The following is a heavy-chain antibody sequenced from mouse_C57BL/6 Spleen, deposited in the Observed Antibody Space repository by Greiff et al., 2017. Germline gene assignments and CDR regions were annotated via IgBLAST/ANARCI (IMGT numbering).Heavy chain of an antibody. V-gene: IGHV1-69*01. J-gene: IGHJ3*01. CDR2: IDPSDSYT. Sequence: QVQLQQPGAELVMPGASVKLSCKASGYTFTSYWMHWVKQRPGQGLEWIGEIDPSDSYTNYNQKFKGKSTLTVDKSSSTAYMQLSSLTSEDSAVYYWARGIYDGLFAYWGQGTLVTVSA. CDR3: ARGIYDGLFAY. CDR1: GYTFTSYW. D-gene: IGHD1-2*01.